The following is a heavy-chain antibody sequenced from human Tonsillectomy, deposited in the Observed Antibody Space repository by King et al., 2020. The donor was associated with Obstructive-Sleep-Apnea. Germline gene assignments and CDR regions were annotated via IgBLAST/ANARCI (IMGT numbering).Heavy chain of an antibody. J-gene: IGHJ3*01. CDR3: AHSQLWFGDLSDADVFDV. Sequence: TLKESGPTLVKPTQTLTLTCTFSGFSLSTKGVAVGWIRQPPGKALEWLALIYWDDDKRYSPSLKSRLTIIKDTSKNQVVLTMTNMDPVVTATYYCAHSQLWFGDLSDADVFDVWGQGTLVTVSS. CDR2: IYWDDDK. D-gene: IGHD3-10*01. V-gene: IGHV2-5*02. CDR1: GFSLSTKGVA.